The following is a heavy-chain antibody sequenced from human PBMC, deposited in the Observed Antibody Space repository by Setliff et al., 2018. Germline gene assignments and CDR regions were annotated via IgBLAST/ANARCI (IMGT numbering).Heavy chain of an antibody. CDR3: AREVGTSTSSDAFDV. J-gene: IGHJ3*01. CDR1: GDSISSGDYF. Sequence: PSETLSLTCTVSGDSISSGDYFWSWIRQPPGKGLEWIAYIYHSGSAYYNPSLKSRVTMSVDTSKNQLSLHLTSVTAADTAAYYCAREVGTSTSSDAFDVWGQGMMVTVSS. V-gene: IGHV4-30-4*08. D-gene: IGHD1-26*01. CDR2: IYHSGSA.